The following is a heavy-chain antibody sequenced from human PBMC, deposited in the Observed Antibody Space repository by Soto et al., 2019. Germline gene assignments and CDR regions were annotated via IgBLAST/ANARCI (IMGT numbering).Heavy chain of an antibody. D-gene: IGHD3-10*01. J-gene: IGHJ6*03. V-gene: IGHV4-34*01. Sequence: SETLSLTCAVYGGSFSGYYWSWIRQPPWKGLEWIGEINHSGSTNYNPSLKSRVTISVDTSKNQFSLKLSSVTAADTAVYYCARDPRGTMVRSYYYYYMDVWGKGTTVTVSS. CDR2: INHSGST. CDR3: ARDPRGTMVRSYYYYYMDV. CDR1: GGSFSGYY.